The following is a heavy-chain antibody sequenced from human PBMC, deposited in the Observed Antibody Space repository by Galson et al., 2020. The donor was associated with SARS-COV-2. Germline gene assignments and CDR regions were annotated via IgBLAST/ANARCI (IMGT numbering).Heavy chain of an antibody. CDR1: GFSLSTSGMC. D-gene: IGHD6-13*01. CDR3: ARMPVSSSHLGYYYYDGMDG. Sequence: SGPTLVKPTQTLTLTCTFSGFSLSTSGMCVSWIRQPPGKALEWLALIDWDDDKYYSTSLKTRLTISKDTSKNQVVLTMTNMDPVDTATYYGARMPVSSSHLGYYYYDGMDGWGQGTTVTVSS. J-gene: IGHJ6*02. V-gene: IGHV2-70*01. CDR2: IDWDDDK.